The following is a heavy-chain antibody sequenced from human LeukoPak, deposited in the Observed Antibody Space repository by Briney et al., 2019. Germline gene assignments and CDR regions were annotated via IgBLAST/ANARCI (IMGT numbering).Heavy chain of an antibody. CDR2: ISGSGGST. Sequence: GGTLRLSCAASGFTFSSYGMSWVRQAPGKGLEWVSAISGSGGSTYYADSVKGRFTISRDNSKNTLYLQMNSLRAEDTAVYYCAKDLWYYDSSGYYPHDAFDIWGQGTMVTVSS. V-gene: IGHV3-23*01. D-gene: IGHD3-22*01. CDR3: AKDLWYYDSSGYYPHDAFDI. J-gene: IGHJ3*02. CDR1: GFTFSSYG.